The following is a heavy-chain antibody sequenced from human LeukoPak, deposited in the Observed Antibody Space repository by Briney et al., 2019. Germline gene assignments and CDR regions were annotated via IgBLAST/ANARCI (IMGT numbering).Heavy chain of an antibody. J-gene: IGHJ4*02. CDR3: ARGFDSNSTYFDY. CDR2: IYYSGST. Sequence: PSETLSLSCAVSGGSITNYYWNWIRQPPGKGLEWIGDIYYSGSTNYNYSLKSRVTISVDTSKNQFSLRLTYVSAADTAVYYCARGFDSNSTYFDYWGQGTLLTVSS. CDR1: GGSITNYY. V-gene: IGHV4-59*01. D-gene: IGHD5-12*01.